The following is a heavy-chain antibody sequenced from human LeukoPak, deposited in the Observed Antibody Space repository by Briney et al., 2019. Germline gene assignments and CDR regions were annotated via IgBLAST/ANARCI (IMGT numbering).Heavy chain of an antibody. Sequence: GGSLRLSCVASGFTFSNSEMNWVRQAPGRGLEWVSYISTGGSTIYYADSVKGRFTISRDSAKNSLYLQMNSLRVEDTAVYYCARSAGGYSRDYWGQGTLVTVSS. CDR1: GFTFSNSE. V-gene: IGHV3-48*03. J-gene: IGHJ4*02. CDR3: ARSAGGYSRDY. CDR2: ISTGGSTI. D-gene: IGHD2-15*01.